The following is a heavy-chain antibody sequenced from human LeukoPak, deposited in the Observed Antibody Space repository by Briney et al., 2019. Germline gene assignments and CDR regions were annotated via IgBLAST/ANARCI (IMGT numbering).Heavy chain of an antibody. J-gene: IGHJ4*02. CDR3: ARSALIRGVITNDY. Sequence: ASVKVSCKASGYTFTSYDINWVRQATGQGLEWVGWMNPNSGNTGNAQKFQGRVTMTRNTSISTAYMELSSLRSEDTAVYYCARSALIRGVITNDYWGQGTLVTVSS. D-gene: IGHD3-10*01. V-gene: IGHV1-8*01. CDR2: MNPNSGNT. CDR1: GYTFTSYD.